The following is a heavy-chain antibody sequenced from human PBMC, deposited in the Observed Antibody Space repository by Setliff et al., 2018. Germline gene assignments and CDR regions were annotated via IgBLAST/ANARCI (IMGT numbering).Heavy chain of an antibody. D-gene: IGHD2-2*01. J-gene: IGHJ5*02. CDR1: GYTFSSYA. CDR3: ARDLGYCSRTSCHGDWFDP. CDR2: INTITGNP. Sequence: ASVKVSCKASGYTFSSYAMNWVRQAPGQGLEWMGRINTITGNPTYAQGFTGRFVFSLDTSVSTAYLQISSLRPEDTAVYYCARDLGYCSRTSCHGDWFDPWGQGTLVTVSS. V-gene: IGHV7-4-1*02.